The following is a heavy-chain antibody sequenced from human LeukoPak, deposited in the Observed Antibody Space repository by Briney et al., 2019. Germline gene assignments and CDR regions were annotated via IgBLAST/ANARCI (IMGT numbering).Heavy chain of an antibody. CDR3: ARDGRHWIQLWLAYYFDY. Sequence: GGSLRLSCAASGFTFSSYAMHWVRQAPGKGLEWVAVISYDGSNKYYADSVKGRFTFSRDNSKKTLYLQMSSLRAEDTAVYYCARDGRHWIQLWLAYYFDYWGQGTLVTVSS. J-gene: IGHJ4*02. CDR1: GFTFSSYA. CDR2: ISYDGSNK. D-gene: IGHD5-18*01. V-gene: IGHV3-30*04.